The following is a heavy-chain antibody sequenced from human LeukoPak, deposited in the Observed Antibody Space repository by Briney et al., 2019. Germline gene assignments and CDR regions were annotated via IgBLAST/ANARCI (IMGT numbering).Heavy chain of an antibody. CDR3: AKDPRYSSGGHFDY. V-gene: IGHV3-9*01. J-gene: IGHJ4*02. D-gene: IGHD6-19*01. CDR1: GFTFDDYA. CDR2: ISWNRGSI. Sequence: PGRSLRLSCAASGFTFDDYAMPWVRQAPGKGLEWVSGISWNRGSIGYADSVKSRFTISRDNAKNSLYLQMNSLRAEDTALYYCAKDPRYSSGGHFDYWGQGTLVTVSS.